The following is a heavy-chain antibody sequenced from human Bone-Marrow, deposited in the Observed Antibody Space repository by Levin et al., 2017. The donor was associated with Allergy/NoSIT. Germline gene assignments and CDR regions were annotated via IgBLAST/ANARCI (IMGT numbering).Heavy chain of an antibody. CDR1: GGSVSSGNSY. D-gene: IGHD3-3*01. Sequence: PSETLSLTCTVSGGSVSSGNSYWSWIRQPPGKRLEWIGYIYYSGNTINNPSLKSRVTISVDTSKNQFSLNLRSVTAADTAVYYCAREKFSDSWGGYGHLDNWGQGTLVTVSS. CDR2: IYYSGNT. V-gene: IGHV4-61*01. CDR3: AREKFSDSWGGYGHLDN. J-gene: IGHJ4*02.